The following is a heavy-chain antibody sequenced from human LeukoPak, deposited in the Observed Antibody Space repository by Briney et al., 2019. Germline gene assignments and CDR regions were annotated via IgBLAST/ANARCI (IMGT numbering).Heavy chain of an antibody. CDR2: IYYSGST. J-gene: IGHJ6*02. Sequence: SETLSLTCTVSGGSISSYYWSWIRQPPGKGLEWIGYIYYSGSTNYNPSLKSRVTISVDTSKNQFSLKLSSVTAAETAVYYCARAGVRGVEKYGMDVWGQGTTVTVSS. CDR3: ARAGVRGVEKYGMDV. V-gene: IGHV4-59*01. CDR1: GGSISSYY. D-gene: IGHD3-10*01.